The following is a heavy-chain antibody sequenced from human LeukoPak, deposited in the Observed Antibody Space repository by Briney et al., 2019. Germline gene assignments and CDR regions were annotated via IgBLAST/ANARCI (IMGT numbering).Heavy chain of an antibody. CDR1: GCTFSSYS. V-gene: IGHV3-21*01. CDR3: ARVGSSGSYNEDY. CDR2: ISSSSTYI. D-gene: IGHD1-26*01. Sequence: GGSLRLSCAASGCTFSSYSRNWVRQAPGKGLKWVSSISSSSTYIYYADSVKGRFTISRDNAKNSLYLQMNTLRAEDTAVYYCARVGSSGSYNEDYWGQGTLVTVSS. J-gene: IGHJ4*02.